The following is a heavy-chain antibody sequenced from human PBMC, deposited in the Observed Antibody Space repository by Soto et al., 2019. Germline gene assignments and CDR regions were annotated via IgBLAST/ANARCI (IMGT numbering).Heavy chain of an antibody. CDR3: AKDGSGGNYDTSGYYSN. D-gene: IGHD3-22*01. CDR1: TGSIHNYF. CDR2: ISYSGST. J-gene: IGHJ4*02. V-gene: IGHV4-59*01. Sequence: SETLSLTCTVSTGSIHNYFWSWIRQSPGKGLEWIGYISYSGSTKYNPSLKSRVSISVDTSKNQFSLKLSSVTAADTAVYYCAKDGSGGNYDTSGYYSNWGQGTLVTVS.